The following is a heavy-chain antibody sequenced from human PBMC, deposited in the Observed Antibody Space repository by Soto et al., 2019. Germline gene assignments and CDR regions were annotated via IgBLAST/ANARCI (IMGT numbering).Heavy chain of an antibody. CDR1: GYTFTSYY. J-gene: IGHJ4*02. D-gene: IGHD3-9*01. CDR3: ARDLGYDILSIRGVFDY. V-gene: IGHV1-46*01. CDR2: INPSGGST. Sequence: QVQLVQSGAEVKKPGASVKVSCKASGYTFTSYYMHWVRQAPGQGLEWMGIINPSGGSTSYAQKFQGRVTMTRDTSTSTVYMELSSLRSEDTAVYYCARDLGYDILSIRGVFDYCGQGTLVTVSS.